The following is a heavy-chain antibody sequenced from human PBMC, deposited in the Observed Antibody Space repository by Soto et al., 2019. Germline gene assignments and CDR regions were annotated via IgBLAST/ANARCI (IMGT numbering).Heavy chain of an antibody. CDR1: GYTFTSYY. J-gene: IGHJ6*02. D-gene: IGHD2-15*01. CDR3: ARDDIVVVVAATRGGHYYYYGMDV. Sequence: ASVKVSCKASGYTFTSYYMHWVRQAPGQGLEWMGIINPSGGSTSYAQKFQGRVTMTRDTSTSTVYMELSSLRSEDTAVYYCARDDIVVVVAATRGGHYYYYGMDVWGQGTTVTVSS. CDR2: INPSGGST. V-gene: IGHV1-46*01.